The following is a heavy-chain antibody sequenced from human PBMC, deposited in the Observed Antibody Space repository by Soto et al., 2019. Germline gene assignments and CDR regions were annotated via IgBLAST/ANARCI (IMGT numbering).Heavy chain of an antibody. CDR1: GYTFTGYY. Sequence: ASVKVSCKASGYTFTGYYMHWVRQAPGQGLEWMGWIDPNSGGTNYAQKFQGWVTMTRDTSISTAYMELSRLRSDDTAVYYCARAGDGYCSSTSCSNFDYWGQGTLVTVS. CDR3: ARAGDGYCSSTSCSNFDY. D-gene: IGHD2-2*01. V-gene: IGHV1-2*04. CDR2: IDPNSGGT. J-gene: IGHJ4*02.